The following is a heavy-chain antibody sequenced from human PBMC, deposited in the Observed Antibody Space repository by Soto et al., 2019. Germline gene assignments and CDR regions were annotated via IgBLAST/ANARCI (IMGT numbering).Heavy chain of an antibody. D-gene: IGHD2-15*01. CDR3: ARDSRGLGSCSGGSCPYAFDI. V-gene: IGHV3-53*01. J-gene: IGHJ3*02. Sequence: EVQLMESGGGLIQPGGSLRLSCAVSGFTVTGNYVTWVRQAPGKGLEWVSVIYSGGTTFYSDSVKGRFTISRDDSKNILYLQMNSLGAEDTAVYYCARDSRGLGSCSGGSCPYAFDIWGQGTMVTVSS. CDR2: IYSGGTT. CDR1: GFTVTGNY.